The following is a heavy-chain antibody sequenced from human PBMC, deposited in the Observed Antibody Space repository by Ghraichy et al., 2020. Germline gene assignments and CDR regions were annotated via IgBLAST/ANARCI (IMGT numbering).Heavy chain of an antibody. V-gene: IGHV4-31*03. CDR3: ARGADDYCYGMDV. J-gene: IGHJ6*02. Sequence: SETLSLTCTVSGGSISSANYYWTWIRQHPGKGLEWIGSIHYSETTYYNPSLKSRVTISEDTSKNQFSLKLTSVTAADTAVYYCARGADDYCYGMDVWGQGTTGTVS. CDR2: IHYSETT. CDR1: GGSISSANYY.